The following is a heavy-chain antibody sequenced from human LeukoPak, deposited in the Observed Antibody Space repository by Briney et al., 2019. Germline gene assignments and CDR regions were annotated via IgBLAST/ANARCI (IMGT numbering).Heavy chain of an antibody. CDR1: GGSISSSSYY. J-gene: IGHJ5*02. V-gene: IGHV4-39*01. Sequence: PSETLSLTCTVSGGSISSSSYYWGWLRQPPGKGLEWIGRIYYSGSTYYNPSLKSRVTISVATSKTQFSLRLSSVPAAETAVYYFARHPDDYVWGSYRPNWFDPWGQGTLGTVSS. D-gene: IGHD3-16*02. CDR2: IYYSGST. CDR3: ARHPDDYVWGSYRPNWFDP.